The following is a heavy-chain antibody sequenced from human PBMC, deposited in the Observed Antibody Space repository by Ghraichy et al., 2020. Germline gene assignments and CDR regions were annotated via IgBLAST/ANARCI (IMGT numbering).Heavy chain of an antibody. CDR3: AREPLGVRFWGPEY. V-gene: IGHV1-18*01. J-gene: IGHJ4*02. CDR2: ISAYDGNT. D-gene: IGHD3-16*01. CDR1: GYTFTSYG. Sequence: ASVKVSCKASGYTFTSYGISWVRQAPGQGLEWMGWISAYDGNTNYPQNFQGRITMTTDTSTSTAYMELRSLKSDDTAVYYCAREPLGVRFWGPEYWGQGTLVTVSS.